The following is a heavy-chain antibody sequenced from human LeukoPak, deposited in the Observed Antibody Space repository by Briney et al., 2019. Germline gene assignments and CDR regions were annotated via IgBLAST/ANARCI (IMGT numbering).Heavy chain of an antibody. Sequence: PGGSLRLSCAASGFTFSSYAMHWVRQAPGKGLEWVAVISYDGSNKYYADSVKGRFTISRDNSKNTLYLQMNSLRAEDTAVYYCAKDARFVLRFLEWPTGLSTYYFDYWGQGTLVTVSS. CDR3: AKDARFVLRFLEWPTGLSTYYFDY. D-gene: IGHD3-3*01. J-gene: IGHJ4*02. CDR2: ISYDGSNK. V-gene: IGHV3-30-3*01. CDR1: GFTFSSYA.